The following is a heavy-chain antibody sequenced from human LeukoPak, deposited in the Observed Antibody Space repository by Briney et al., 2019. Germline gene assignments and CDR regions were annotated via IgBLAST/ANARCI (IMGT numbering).Heavy chain of an antibody. J-gene: IGHJ4*02. Sequence: GGSLRLSCAGSGFTFGIYAMAWVRQAPGKGLEWVSAISSGGSNTNYADSVKGRFTMSRDNSKNTLYLQMNSLTAEDTAVYYCGRRSCSGGSCNCDYWGQGTLVTVSS. D-gene: IGHD2-15*01. V-gene: IGHV3-23*01. CDR2: ISSGGSNT. CDR1: GFTFGIYA. CDR3: GRRSCSGGSCNCDY.